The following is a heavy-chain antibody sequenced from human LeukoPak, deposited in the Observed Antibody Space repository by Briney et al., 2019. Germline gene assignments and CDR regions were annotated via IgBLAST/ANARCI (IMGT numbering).Heavy chain of an antibody. CDR3: AKDMHRNYYYGMDV. V-gene: IGHV3-9*01. J-gene: IGHJ6*02. CDR1: GFTFDDYA. CDR2: ISWNSGSI. Sequence: PGGSLRLSCAASGFTFDDYAMHWVRPAPGKGLEWVSGISWNSGSIGYADSVKGRFTISRDNAKNSLYLQMNSLRAEDTALYYCAKDMHRNYYYGMDVWGQGTTVTVSS.